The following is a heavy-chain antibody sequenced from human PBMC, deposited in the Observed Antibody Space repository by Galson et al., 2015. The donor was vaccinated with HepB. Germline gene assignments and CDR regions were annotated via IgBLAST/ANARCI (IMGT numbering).Heavy chain of an antibody. CDR3: ARGADTAMAPFDY. V-gene: IGHV3-53*01. J-gene: IGHJ4*02. Sequence: SLRLSCAASGFTVSSNYMSWVRQAPGKGLEWVSVIYSGGSTYYADSVKGRFTISRDNSKNTLYLQMNSLRAEDTAVYYCARGADTAMAPFDYWGQGTLVTVSS. D-gene: IGHD5-18*01. CDR1: GFTVSSNY. CDR2: IYSGGST.